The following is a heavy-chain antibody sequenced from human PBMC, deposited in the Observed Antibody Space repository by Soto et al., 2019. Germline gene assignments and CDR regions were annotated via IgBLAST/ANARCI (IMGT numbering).Heavy chain of an antibody. CDR3: AREFPYYVSSDSYLDY. CDR1: GGSIRIYY. CDR2: IYYSGST. Sequence: PSDTLSLTCTVSGGSIRIYYWSLIRPPPGKGLEWIGYIYYSGSTNYNPSLKSRVTISVDTSKNQFSLHLNSVTPEDTAVYYCAREFPYYVSSDSYLDYWGQGALVTVSS. D-gene: IGHD3-16*01. J-gene: IGHJ4*02. V-gene: IGHV4-59*12.